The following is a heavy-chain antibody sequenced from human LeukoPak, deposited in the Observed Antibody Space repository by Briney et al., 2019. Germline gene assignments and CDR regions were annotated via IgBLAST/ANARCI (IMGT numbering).Heavy chain of an antibody. D-gene: IGHD1-26*01. CDR3: ARDLGATRTFGY. J-gene: IGHJ4*02. Sequence: SVKVSCKASGGTFSSYAISWVRQAPGEGLEWMGGIIPIFGTANYAQKFQGRVTITADESTSTAYMELSSLRSEDTAVYYCARDLGATRTFGYWGQGTLVTVSS. V-gene: IGHV1-69*13. CDR2: IIPIFGTA. CDR1: GGTFSSYA.